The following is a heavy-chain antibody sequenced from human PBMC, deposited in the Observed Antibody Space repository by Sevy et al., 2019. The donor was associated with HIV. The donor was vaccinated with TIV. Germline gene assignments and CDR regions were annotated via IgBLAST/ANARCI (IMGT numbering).Heavy chain of an antibody. CDR3: VRAKFGSVLGDALDI. V-gene: IGHV4-4*02. D-gene: IGHD6-25*01. CDR1: GASITISTW. J-gene: IGHJ3*02. CDR2: IHHTGST. Sequence: SETLSLTCAVSGASITISTWWGWVRQPPGKGLEWIGEIHHTGSTNSNPSLKTRVTLSVDKSKNQFSLNLNSVTAADTAVYYCVRAKFGSVLGDALDIWARGQWSPSP.